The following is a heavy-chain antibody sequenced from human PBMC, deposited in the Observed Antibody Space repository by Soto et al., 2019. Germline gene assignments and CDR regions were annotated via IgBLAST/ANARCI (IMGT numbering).Heavy chain of an antibody. D-gene: IGHD3-16*01. CDR3: AHLMITYGGDIGDDAFDI. J-gene: IGHJ3*02. CDR1: GFSLTTRQVG. Sequence: QITLKESGPTLVEPTQTLTLTCTFSGFSLTTRQVGVGWIRQPPGQALEWLAVIYWDNDKRYSPSLEGRLTVTKDTAKNQVVLTMTNMDALDTATYYCAHLMITYGGDIGDDAFDIWGQGTTVTVSS. V-gene: IGHV2-5*02. CDR2: IYWDNDK.